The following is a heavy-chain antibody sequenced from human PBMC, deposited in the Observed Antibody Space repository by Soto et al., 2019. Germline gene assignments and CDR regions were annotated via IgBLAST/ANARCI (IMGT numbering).Heavy chain of an antibody. J-gene: IGHJ4*02. CDR1: GYTFTTYD. CDR3: ARGPASGTYYLLDY. V-gene: IGHV1-8*01. Sequence: ASVKVSCKASGYTFTTYDINWVRQATGHGLEWMGWINPNSGNIGYAQRFQGRVTMTRDTAIRTAYMEVSSLRSDDTAVYYCARGPASGTYYLLDYWGEGALVTVYS. CDR2: INPNSGNI. D-gene: IGHD3-10*01.